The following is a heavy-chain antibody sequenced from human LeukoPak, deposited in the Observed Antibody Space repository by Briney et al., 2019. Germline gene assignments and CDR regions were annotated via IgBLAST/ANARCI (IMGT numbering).Heavy chain of an antibody. V-gene: IGHV7-4-1*02. CDR2: INTNTGNP. Sequence: ASVKVSCKASGYTFTSYAMNWVRQAPGQGLEWMGWINTNTGNPTYAQGFTGRFVFSLDTSVSTAYLQISSLKAEDTAVYYCARLVAYYDSSGSTFDYWGQGTLVTVSS. J-gene: IGHJ4*02. D-gene: IGHD3-22*01. CDR1: GYTFTSYA. CDR3: ARLVAYYDSSGSTFDY.